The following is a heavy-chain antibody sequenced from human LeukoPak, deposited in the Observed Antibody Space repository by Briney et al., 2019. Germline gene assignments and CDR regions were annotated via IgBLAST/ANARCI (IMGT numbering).Heavy chain of an antibody. V-gene: IGHV4-59*12. D-gene: IGHD3-9*01. CDR2: IYYSGST. J-gene: IGHJ4*02. CDR1: GGSISSYY. Sequence: PSETLSLTCTVSGGSISSYYWSWIRQPPGKGLEWIGYIYYSGSTNYNPSLKSRVTISVDTSKNQFSLKLSSVTAADTAVYYCARDHPGYDILTGYYPYYFDYWGQGTLVTVSS. CDR3: ARDHPGYDILTGYYPYYFDY.